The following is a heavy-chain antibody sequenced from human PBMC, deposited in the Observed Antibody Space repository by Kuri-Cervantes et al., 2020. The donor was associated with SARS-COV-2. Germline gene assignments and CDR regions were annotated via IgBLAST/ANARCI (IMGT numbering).Heavy chain of an antibody. CDR1: GGTFSSYA. J-gene: IGHJ6*03. D-gene: IGHD4-11*01. CDR3: ARSYSNYVGYYYYYMDV. Sequence: SVKVSCKASGGTFSSYAISWVRQAPGQGLEWMGRIIPILGTANYAQKFQGRVTITADKSTSTAYMELSSLRSEDTAVYYCARSYSNYVGYYYYYMDVWGKGATVTVSS. V-gene: IGHV1-69*04. CDR2: IIPILGTA.